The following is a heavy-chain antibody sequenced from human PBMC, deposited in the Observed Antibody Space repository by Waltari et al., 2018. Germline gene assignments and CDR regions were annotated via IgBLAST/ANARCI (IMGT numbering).Heavy chain of an antibody. CDR2: INAGNGNT. CDR1: GYTFTSYA. V-gene: IGHV1-3*03. CDR3: ARDKARGYSDSYYMDV. D-gene: IGHD3-22*01. J-gene: IGHJ6*03. Sequence: QVQLVQSGAEVKKPGASVKVSCKASGYTFTSYAMHWVRQAPGQRLEWMGWINAGNGNTKYSQECQGRVTITRDTSASTAYMELSSLRYEDMAVYYCARDKARGYSDSYYMDVWGKGTTVTVSS.